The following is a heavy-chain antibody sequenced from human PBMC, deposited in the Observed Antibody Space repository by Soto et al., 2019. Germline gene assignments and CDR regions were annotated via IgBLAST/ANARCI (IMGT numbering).Heavy chain of an antibody. Sequence: GGSLRLSCAASGFPFSSYAMHWVRQAPGKGLEFISAISSDGGSTYYADSVKGRFTISRDNSKNTLNLQMGSLKTEDMAVYYCARAPYGYGYFDYWGQGTLVTVSS. D-gene: IGHD5-18*01. J-gene: IGHJ4*02. CDR2: ISSDGGST. CDR3: ARAPYGYGYFDY. CDR1: GFPFSSYA. V-gene: IGHV3-64*02.